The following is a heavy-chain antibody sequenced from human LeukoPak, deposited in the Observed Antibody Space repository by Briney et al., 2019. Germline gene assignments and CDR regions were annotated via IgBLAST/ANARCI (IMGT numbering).Heavy chain of an antibody. J-gene: IGHJ6*03. D-gene: IGHD1-26*01. CDR3: ARDPYSGSYGDYYYYYMDV. Sequence: GGTLRLSCAASGFTFSSYGMSWVRQAPGKGLEWVSGISGSTNSTYYADSVKGRFTISRDNSKNTLYLQMNSLRDEDTAVYYCARDPYSGSYGDYYYYYMDVWGKGTTVTISS. V-gene: IGHV3-23*01. CDR2: ISGSTNST. CDR1: GFTFSSYG.